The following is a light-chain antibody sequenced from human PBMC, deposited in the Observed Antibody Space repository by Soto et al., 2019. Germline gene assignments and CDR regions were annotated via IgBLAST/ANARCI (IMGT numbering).Light chain of an antibody. CDR3: QQSYSTLT. CDR1: QSISSY. V-gene: IGKV1-39*01. CDR2: AAS. Sequence: DIQMTQSPSSLSASVGDRVTITCRASQSISSYLNWYQQKPGKAPKLLIYAASSLQSGVPSRFSGSGSGTDFTLTISCLQPEDFATYYCQQSYSTLTFGGGTKVELK. J-gene: IGKJ4*01.